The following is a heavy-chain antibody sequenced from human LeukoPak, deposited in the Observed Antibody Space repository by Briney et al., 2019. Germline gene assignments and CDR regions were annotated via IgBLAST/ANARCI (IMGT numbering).Heavy chain of an antibody. CDR3: ARHEWQLVGGFSGGPKTFDY. V-gene: IGHV4-39*01. CDR1: GGSISSSSYY. D-gene: IGHD6-13*01. J-gene: IGHJ4*02. CDR2: INHSGST. Sequence: SETLSLTCTVSGGSISSSSYYWGWIRQPPGKGLEWIGEINHSGSTNYNPSLKSRVTISVDTSKNQFSLKLSSVTATDTAVYYCARHEWQLVGGFSGGPKTFDYWGQGTLVTVSS.